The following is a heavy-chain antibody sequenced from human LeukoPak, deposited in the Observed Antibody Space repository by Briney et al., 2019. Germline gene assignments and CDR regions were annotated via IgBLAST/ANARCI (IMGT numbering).Heavy chain of an antibody. D-gene: IGHD4-23*01. V-gene: IGHV3-21*01. CDR1: GFTFSSYS. CDR3: ARDLDGGNYPEVYYYYGMDV. CDR2: ISSSSSYI. Sequence: GGSLRLSCAASGFTFSSYSMNWVRQAPGKGLEWVSSISSSSSYIYYADSVKGRFTISRDNAKNSLYLQMNSLRAEDTAVYYCARDLDGGNYPEVYYYYGMDVWGQGTTVTVSS. J-gene: IGHJ6*02.